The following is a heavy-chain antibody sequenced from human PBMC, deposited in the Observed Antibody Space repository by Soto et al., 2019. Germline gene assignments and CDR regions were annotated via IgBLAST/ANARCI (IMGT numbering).Heavy chain of an antibody. Sequence: EVQLVESGGDLVKPGGSLRLSCAASEFTFANAWISWVRQAPGKGLEWVGRIKSKADGGTTDYDAHVKGRFTISRDESQNTLYLQMNSLKAEDTAVYYCTSLYYGHWGQGTLVTVSS. CDR2: IKSKADGGTT. V-gene: IGHV3-15*01. J-gene: IGHJ4*02. D-gene: IGHD4-17*01. CDR3: TSLYYGH. CDR1: EFTFANAW.